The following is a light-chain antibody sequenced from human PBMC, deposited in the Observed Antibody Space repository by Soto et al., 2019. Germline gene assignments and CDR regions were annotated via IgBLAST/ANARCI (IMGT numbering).Light chain of an antibody. Sequence: ETVMTQSPVTLSLSLGERATLSCRASQSVSIHLAWYQQKPGQAPRLPIYDTSTRATGIPARFSGSGSGTDFTLTISRLEPEDFAVYYCQQYGSSGTFGQGTKVDIK. V-gene: IGKV3-20*01. CDR2: DTS. J-gene: IGKJ1*01. CDR1: QSVSIH. CDR3: QQYGSSGT.